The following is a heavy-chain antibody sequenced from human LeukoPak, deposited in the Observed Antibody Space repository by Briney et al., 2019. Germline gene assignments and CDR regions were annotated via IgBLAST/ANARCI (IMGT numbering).Heavy chain of an antibody. D-gene: IGHD3-22*01. Sequence: GGSLRLSCAASGNYWMHWVRQAPGKGLVWVSHINSDGSWTSYADSVKGRFTISKDNAKNTVYLQMNSLRAEDTAVYYCAKADYYDSSGYYIYYCYGMDVWGQGTTVTVSS. CDR1: GNYW. V-gene: IGHV3-74*01. CDR2: INSDGSWT. J-gene: IGHJ6*02. CDR3: AKADYYDSSGYYIYYCYGMDV.